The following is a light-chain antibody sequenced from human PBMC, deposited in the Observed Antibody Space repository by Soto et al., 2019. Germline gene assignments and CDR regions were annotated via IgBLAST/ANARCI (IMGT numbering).Light chain of an antibody. CDR3: QHYNHWPMYT. J-gene: IGKJ2*01. CDR1: QSVITN. Sequence: ELVMTQSPATLSASPGERATLSCRASQSVITNVAWYQQKPGQAPRLLIYGASTRATGIPARFSGSGSGTEFTLTISSLQSEDFAVYYCQHYNHWPMYTFGQGTKVKIK. V-gene: IGKV3-15*01. CDR2: GAS.